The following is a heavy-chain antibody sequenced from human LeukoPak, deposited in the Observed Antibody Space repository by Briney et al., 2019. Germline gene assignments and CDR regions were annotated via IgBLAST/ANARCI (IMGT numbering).Heavy chain of an antibody. CDR2: IYHSGST. V-gene: IGHV4-38-2*02. CDR1: GYSISSGYY. J-gene: IGHJ4*02. Sequence: SETLSLTCTVSGYSISSGYYWGWIRQPPGKGLEWIGSIYHSGSTYYNPSLKSRVTISVDTSKNQFSLNLSSVTAADTAVYYCARGPRRSFRIAARPPDYWGQGTLVTVSS. D-gene: IGHD6-6*01. CDR3: ARGPRRSFRIAARPPDY.